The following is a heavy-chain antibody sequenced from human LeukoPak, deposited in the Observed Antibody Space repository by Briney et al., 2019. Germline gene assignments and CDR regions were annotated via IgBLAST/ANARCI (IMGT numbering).Heavy chain of an antibody. D-gene: IGHD3-10*01. CDR1: GYRFTGYY. V-gene: IGHV1-2*06. CDR3: ASAFYGSGPIYYYYYGMDV. CDR2: INTNSGGT. Sequence: ASVKVSCKASGYRFTGYYLHWVRQAPGQGLEWMGRINTNSGGTDYAEKFQGRVTMTRDTSTSTVYMELSSLRSEDTAVYYCASAFYGSGPIYYYYYGMDVWGQGTTVTVSS. J-gene: IGHJ6*02.